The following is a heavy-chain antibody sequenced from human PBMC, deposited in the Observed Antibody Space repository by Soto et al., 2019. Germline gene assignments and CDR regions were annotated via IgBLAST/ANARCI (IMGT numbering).Heavy chain of an antibody. J-gene: IGHJ4*02. V-gene: IGHV3-21*01. Sequence: GGSLRLSCAASGFTFSSYSMNWVRQAPGKGLEWVSSISSSSSYIYYADSVKGRFTISRDNAKNSLYLQMNSLRAEDTAVYYCARVPASFRYVYIDVWGQGSLVTVSS. D-gene: IGHD3-16*02. CDR1: GFTFSSYS. CDR3: ARVPASFRYVYIDV. CDR2: ISSSSSYI.